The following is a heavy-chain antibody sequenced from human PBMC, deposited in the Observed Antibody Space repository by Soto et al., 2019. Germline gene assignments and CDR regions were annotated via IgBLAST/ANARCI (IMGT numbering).Heavy chain of an antibody. CDR1: GYSFTVYY. CDR2: INPNNGDT. Sequence: ASVKGSWKAAGYSFTVYYLHWWRQAPVQGREWMGWINPNNGDTNYAQNFQGRVTMTRDTSISTAYMELSGLRSDDTAVYYCARVHTYYYYSGSFDYWGQGTLVTLSS. V-gene: IGHV1-2*02. J-gene: IGHJ4*02. D-gene: IGHD2-15*01. CDR3: ARVHTYYYYSGSFDY.